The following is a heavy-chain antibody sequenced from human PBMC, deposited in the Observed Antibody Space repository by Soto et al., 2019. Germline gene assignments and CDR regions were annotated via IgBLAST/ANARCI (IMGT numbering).Heavy chain of an antibody. D-gene: IGHD3-16*01. CDR3: ARESYGDYCYDC. CDR1: GFTFSSYS. Sequence: QVQLVESGGGVVQPGMSLRLSCAASGFTFSSYSMHWVRQAPGKGLEWVAIMSYDGSKKYYADSVKGRFTISRDNSKNALYMQVNSMRAEETAVYSCARESYGDYCYDCWGQGTLVTVSS. J-gene: IGHJ4*02. V-gene: IGHV3-30-3*01. CDR2: MSYDGSKK.